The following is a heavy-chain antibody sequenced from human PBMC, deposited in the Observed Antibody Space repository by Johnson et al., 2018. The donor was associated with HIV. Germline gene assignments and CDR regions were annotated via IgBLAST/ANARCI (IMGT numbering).Heavy chain of an antibody. D-gene: IGHD5-24*01. Sequence: QVQLVESGGGLVKPGGSLRLSCAASGFTVSSNYMSWVRQAPGKGLEWVSGINWNGGSTGYADSVQGRFTISRDNAKNSLYLQMNSLRAEDAAVYYCARDQWMAGDAFDIWGQGTVVTVSS. V-gene: IGHV3-11*04. J-gene: IGHJ3*02. CDR1: GFTVSSNY. CDR2: INWNGGST. CDR3: ARDQWMAGDAFDI.